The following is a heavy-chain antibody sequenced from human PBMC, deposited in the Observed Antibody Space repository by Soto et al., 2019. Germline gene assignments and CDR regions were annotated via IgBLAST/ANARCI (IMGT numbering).Heavy chain of an antibody. CDR3: AIGFGGEPYWYCDR. CDR2: TSYDGSDE. J-gene: IGHJ2*01. D-gene: IGHD2-21*01. CDR1: GFTLSSYG. V-gene: IGHV3-30*03. Sequence: QVQLVESGGGVVQPGTSLRLSCAASGFTLSSYGMHWVRQAPGKGLEWVAVTSYDGSDEYYADSAKGRFTIFRDNSKNTLHLQMNSLRTEDTAMYYCAIGFGGEPYWYCDRWGRGTLVTVSS.